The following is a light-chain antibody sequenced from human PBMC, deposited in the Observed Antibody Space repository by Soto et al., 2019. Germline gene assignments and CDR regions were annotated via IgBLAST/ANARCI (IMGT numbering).Light chain of an antibody. CDR3: SSYTNTSTLV. CDR2: EVS. CDR1: SSDLGAYKY. J-gene: IGLJ1*01. V-gene: IGLV2-14*03. Sequence: QSALTQPASVSGSPGQSITISCAGTSSDLGAYKYVSWYQQHPDKAPKLILYEVSRRPSGVSNRFSGSKSGNTASLTISALLAEDEADYSCSSYTNTSTLVFGTGTKVTVL.